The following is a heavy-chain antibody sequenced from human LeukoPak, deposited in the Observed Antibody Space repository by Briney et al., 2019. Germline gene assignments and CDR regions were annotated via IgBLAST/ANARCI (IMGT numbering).Heavy chain of an antibody. CDR2: LNPSGGSS. V-gene: IGHV1-46*01. J-gene: IGHJ4*02. CDR1: GYTVTTYY. CDR3: ARSYSSSSLSFDY. D-gene: IGHD6-6*01. Sequence: ASVTVSCKASGYTVTTYYMHWVRQAPGQGLEWMGILNPSGGSSSYAQKFQGRATLTRATSTSTVYMELSSLRSEDTAVYYCARSYSSSSLSFDYWGQGTLVTVSS.